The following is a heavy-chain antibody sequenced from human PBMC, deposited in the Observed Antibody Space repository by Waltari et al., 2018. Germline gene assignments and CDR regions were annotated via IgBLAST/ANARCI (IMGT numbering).Heavy chain of an antibody. D-gene: IGHD2-21*02. CDR1: GFTFSSYW. CDR3: ARDLVGDSDDY. V-gene: IGHV3-7*01. J-gene: IGHJ4*02. Sequence: EVQLVESGGGLVQPGGSLRLSCAASGFTFSSYWMTWVRQAPGKGLEWVANRKQDGSEKYYVDSVKGRFTISRDNAKNSLYLQMNSLRAEDTAVYYCARDLVGDSDDYWGQGTLVTVSS. CDR2: RKQDGSEK.